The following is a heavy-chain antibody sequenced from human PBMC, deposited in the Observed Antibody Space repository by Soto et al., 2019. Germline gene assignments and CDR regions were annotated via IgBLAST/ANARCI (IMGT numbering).Heavy chain of an antibody. CDR2: ISAYNGNT. V-gene: IGHV1-18*01. Sequence: QVQLVQSGAEVKKPGASVKVSCKASGYTFTSYGISWVRQAPGQGLEWMGWISAYNGNTNYAQKLQGRVTMTTDRSTRTACMELRSLRSDDTAVYYCARTSYVRGSYRSDDAFDIWGQGTMVTVSS. D-gene: IGHD3-16*02. CDR1: GYTFTSYG. CDR3: ARTSYVRGSYRSDDAFDI. J-gene: IGHJ3*02.